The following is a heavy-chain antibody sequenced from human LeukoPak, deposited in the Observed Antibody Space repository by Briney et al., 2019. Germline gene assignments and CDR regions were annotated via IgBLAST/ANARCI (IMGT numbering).Heavy chain of an antibody. D-gene: IGHD1-26*01. CDR2: IYYSGST. CDR1: GGSISSSSYY. J-gene: IGHJ4*02. CDR3: AREESIGRYQFLNEY. Sequence: SETLSLTCTVSGGSISSSSYYWGWIRQPPGKGLEWIGSIYYSGSTYYNPSLKSRVTISVDTSKNQFSLKLSSVTAADTAVYYCAREESIGRYQFLNEYWGQGTLVTVSS. V-gene: IGHV4-39*07.